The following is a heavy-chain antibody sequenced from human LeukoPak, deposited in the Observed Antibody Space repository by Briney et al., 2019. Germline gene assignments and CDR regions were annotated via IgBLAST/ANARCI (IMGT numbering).Heavy chain of an antibody. CDR1: GFTFSSSA. CDR2: ISGSGGST. CDR3: AKKYSTGLDP. J-gene: IGHJ5*02. D-gene: IGHD1-26*01. V-gene: IGHV3-23*01. Sequence: GGSLRLSCAASGFTFSSSAMNWVRQAPGKGLEWVSAISGSGGSTYYADSVKGRFTISRDNSKNTLYLQMNSLRAEDTAIYYCAKKYSTGLDPWGQGTLVTVSS.